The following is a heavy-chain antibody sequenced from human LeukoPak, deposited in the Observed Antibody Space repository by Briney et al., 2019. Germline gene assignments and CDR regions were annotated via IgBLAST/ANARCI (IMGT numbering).Heavy chain of an antibody. Sequence: ASVKVSCKASGYTFTGYYMHWVRQAPGQGLEWMGRINPNSGGTNYAQKFQGRVTMTRDTSISTAYMELSRPRSDDTAEYYCNCEGDSFDIWGQGTMVTVSS. J-gene: IGHJ3*02. CDR3: NCEGDSFDI. CDR1: GYTFTGYY. D-gene: IGHD2-21*01. V-gene: IGHV1-2*06. CDR2: INPNSGGT.